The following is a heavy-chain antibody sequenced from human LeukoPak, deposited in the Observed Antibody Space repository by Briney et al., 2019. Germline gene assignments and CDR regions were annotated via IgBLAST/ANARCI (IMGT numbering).Heavy chain of an antibody. V-gene: IGHV4-59*02. D-gene: IGHD3-10*01. J-gene: IGHJ4*02. Sequence: SETLSLTCTVSGDSVNSYYWSWIRQPPGKGLEWIGYIYSSGTTYYNPSLKSRVTISLDTPKNQFSLKLSSVTAADTAVYYCAGGTSRNYYYFDYWGQGAPFTVSS. CDR1: GDSVNSYY. CDR3: AGGTSRNYYYFDY. CDR2: IYSSGTT.